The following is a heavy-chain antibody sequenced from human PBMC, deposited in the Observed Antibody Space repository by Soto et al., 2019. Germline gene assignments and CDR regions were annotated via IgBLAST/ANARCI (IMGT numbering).Heavy chain of an antibody. CDR1: GYTLTELS. CDR2: FDPEDGET. V-gene: IGHV1-24*01. D-gene: IGHD6-13*01. CDR3: ATTFNSSSCHRCGMDV. Sequence: ASVKVSCKVSGYTLTELSMHWVRQAPGKGLEWMGGFDPEDGETIYAQKFQGRVTMTEDTSTDTAYMELSSLRSEDTAVYYCATTFNSSSCHRCGMDVWGQGTTVTVSS. J-gene: IGHJ6*02.